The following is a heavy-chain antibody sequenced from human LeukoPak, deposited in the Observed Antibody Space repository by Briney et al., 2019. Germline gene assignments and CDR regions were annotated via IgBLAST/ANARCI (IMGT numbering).Heavy chain of an antibody. CDR1: GFTFSSYA. J-gene: IGHJ5*02. CDR3: AKGAYSNYGGWFDP. CDR2: VSGSDGIT. V-gene: IGHV3-23*01. Sequence: PGGSLRLSCAASGFTFSSYAMSWVRQTPGKGLEWVSVVSGSDGITHYADYVQGRFTISRVNSKNTLYLQMNSLRAEDTAVYYCAKGAYSNYGGWFDPWGQGTLVTVS. D-gene: IGHD4-11*01.